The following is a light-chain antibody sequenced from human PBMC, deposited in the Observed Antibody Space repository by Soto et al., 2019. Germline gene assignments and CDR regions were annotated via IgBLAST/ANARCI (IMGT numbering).Light chain of an antibody. V-gene: IGKV3-15*01. Sequence: EIVMTQSPATLSVSPGERPTLSCRASQSVSSNLAWYQQKPGQXHRXXIYGASTRATGIPARFSGSGSGTELTITISSLQSEDFAVYYCQQYNNWPLTFGGGTKVDI. CDR1: QSVSSN. J-gene: IGKJ4*01. CDR2: GAS. CDR3: QQYNNWPLT.